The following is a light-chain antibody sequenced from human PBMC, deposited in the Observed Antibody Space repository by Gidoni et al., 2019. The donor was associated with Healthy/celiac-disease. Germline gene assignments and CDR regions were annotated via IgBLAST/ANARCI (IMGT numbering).Light chain of an antibody. CDR2: WAS. Sequence: IVMTQSPDSPAVSLGERATINCKSSQSVLYSSNNKNYLAWYQQKPGQPPKLLIYWASTRESGVPDRFSGSGSGTDFTLTISSLQAEDVAVYYCQQYYSTPLTFGGGTKVEIK. CDR3: QQYYSTPLT. V-gene: IGKV4-1*01. J-gene: IGKJ4*01. CDR1: QSVLYSSNNKNY.